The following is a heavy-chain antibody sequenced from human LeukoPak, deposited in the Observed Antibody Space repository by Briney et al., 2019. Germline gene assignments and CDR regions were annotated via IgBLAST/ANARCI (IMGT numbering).Heavy chain of an antibody. CDR1: EDFD. CDR3: AKDTSIGLYDYGCVDV. D-gene: IGHD5-12*01. CDR2: ISWNSRSI. Sequence: EDFDLDGRRHTKEKALECVTGISWNSRSIGYADSVKGRFTISRDNAKISLYLQMNSLRPEDTALYYCAKDTSIGLYDYGCVDVWGQGTTVTVSS. J-gene: IGHJ6*02. V-gene: IGHV3-9*01.